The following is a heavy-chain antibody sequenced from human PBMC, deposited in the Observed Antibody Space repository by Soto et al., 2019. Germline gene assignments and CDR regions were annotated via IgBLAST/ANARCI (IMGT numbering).Heavy chain of an antibody. Sequence: ASVKVSCKGSGYSFTSYWIGWVRQMPGKGLEWMGIIYPGDSDTRYSPSFQGQVTISADTSISTAYLQWSSLKASDTAMYYCASGGIYGSYYFDYWGQGTLVTVSS. CDR3: ASGGIYGSYYFDY. CDR1: GYSFTSYW. CDR2: IYPGDSDT. D-gene: IGHD3-10*01. J-gene: IGHJ4*02. V-gene: IGHV5-51*01.